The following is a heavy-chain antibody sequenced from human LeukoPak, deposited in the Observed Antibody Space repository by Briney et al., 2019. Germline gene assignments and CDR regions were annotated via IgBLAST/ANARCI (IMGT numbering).Heavy chain of an antibody. D-gene: IGHD3-10*01. CDR3: ARRASVGRVRRGTMVRGVTSSDYYYYYMDV. CDR2: ISPNSGGT. CDR1: GYTFTGYY. Sequence: ASVKVSCKASGYTFTGYYMHWVRQAPGQGLGWMGWISPNSGGTNYAQKLQDRVTMTTDTSTSTAYMELRSLRSDDTAVYYCARRASVGRVRRGTMVRGVTSSDYYYYYMDVWGKGTTVTISS. J-gene: IGHJ6*03. V-gene: IGHV1-2*02.